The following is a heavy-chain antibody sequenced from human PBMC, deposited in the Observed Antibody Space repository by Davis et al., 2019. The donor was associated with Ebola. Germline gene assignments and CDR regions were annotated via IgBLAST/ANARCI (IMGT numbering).Heavy chain of an antibody. V-gene: IGHV4-30-4*07. D-gene: IGHD2-15*01. Sequence: SETLSLTCAVSGGFVSSGGYSWSWIRQPPGKGLEWIGYYYYTGSTYYSPSLKSPVTISVDTSKNQFSLKLTSVTAADTAVYYWARERGGLDYWGQGTLVTVSS. J-gene: IGHJ4*02. CDR1: GGFVSSGGYS. CDR2: YYYTGST. CDR3: ARERGGLDY.